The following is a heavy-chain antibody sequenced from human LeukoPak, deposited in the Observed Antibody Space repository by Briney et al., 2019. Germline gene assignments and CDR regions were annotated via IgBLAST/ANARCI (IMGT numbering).Heavy chain of an antibody. D-gene: IGHD2-15*01. Sequence: SVKVSCKASGGTFSSYAISWVRQAPARGLEWMGRIIPILGIANYAQKFQGRVTITPDKSTSTAYMELSSLRSEDTAVYYCARDREFQLGYCSGGSCYTSRWFDPWGQGTLVTVSS. CDR1: GGTFSSYA. J-gene: IGHJ5*02. CDR3: ARDREFQLGYCSGGSCYTSRWFDP. CDR2: IIPILGIA. V-gene: IGHV1-69*04.